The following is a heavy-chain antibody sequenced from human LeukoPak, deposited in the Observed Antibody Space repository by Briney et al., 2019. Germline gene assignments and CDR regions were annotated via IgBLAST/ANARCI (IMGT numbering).Heavy chain of an antibody. CDR1: GFTISSYA. CDR3: AKDRTEDYGDYYLDY. V-gene: IGHV3-23*01. D-gene: IGHD4-17*01. CDR2: ISGSGGST. J-gene: IGHJ4*02. Sequence: GGSLRLSCAASGFTISSYAMSWVRQAPGKGLEWVSAISGSGGSTYYADSVKGRFTTSRDNSKNTLYLQMNSLRAEDTAVYYCAKDRTEDYGDYYLDYWGQGTLVTVSP.